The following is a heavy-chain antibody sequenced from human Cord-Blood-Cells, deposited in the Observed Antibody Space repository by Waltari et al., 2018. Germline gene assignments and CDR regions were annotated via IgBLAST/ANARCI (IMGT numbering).Heavy chain of an antibody. CDR2: IYHSGST. CDR1: GYSTSSGDY. D-gene: IGHD2-2*01. Sequence: QEERQESGPGRVKPSETLSLTCTVSGYSTSSGDYWGWIRQPPGTGLWWIGSIYHSGSTYYNPSLNSRVTISVDTSKNQFSLKLSSVTAADTAVYYCARDEYCISTRCYHDAFDIWGQGTMVTVSS. CDR3: ARDEYCISTRCYHDAFDI. V-gene: IGHV4-38-2*02. J-gene: IGHJ3*02.